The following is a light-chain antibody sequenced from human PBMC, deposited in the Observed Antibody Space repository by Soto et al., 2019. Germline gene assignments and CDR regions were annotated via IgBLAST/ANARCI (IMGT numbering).Light chain of an antibody. Sequence: DIQLSQYPSFLSASIGDRDTITCRASQGISTYLAWYQQKPGKAPKLLMSAASTLQSGVPSRFSGSGSGTEFTLTISRLRPEDFATYFCQQLDTYARTFGQGTKVDIK. J-gene: IGKJ1*01. CDR1: QGISTY. V-gene: IGKV1-9*01. CDR2: AAS. CDR3: QQLDTYART.